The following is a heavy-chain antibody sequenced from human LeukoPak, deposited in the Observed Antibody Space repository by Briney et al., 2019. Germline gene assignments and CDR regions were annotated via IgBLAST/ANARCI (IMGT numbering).Heavy chain of an antibody. J-gene: IGHJ3*02. D-gene: IGHD1-26*01. CDR2: ISYSGST. Sequence: KASETLSLTCTVSGGSISSDYWTWIRQPPGKRLEWIGYISYSGSTNYNPSLKSRVTMSVDTSKNHFSLKLSSVTAADTAVYYCARGIGRRTFDIWGQGTMVTVSS. CDR3: ARGIGRRTFDI. V-gene: IGHV4-59*12. CDR1: GGSISSDY.